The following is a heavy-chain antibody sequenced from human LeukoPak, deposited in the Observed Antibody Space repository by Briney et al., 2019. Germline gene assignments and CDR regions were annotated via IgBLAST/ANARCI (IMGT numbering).Heavy chain of an antibody. CDR3: ARDSSPEGFDY. Sequence: GGSLRLSCAASGFTFSNYEMNWVRQAPGKGLEWVSHISSSGSAIYYADSVKGRFTISRDNAKDSLYLQMNSLRAKDTAVYYCARDSSPEGFDYWGQGTLVTVSS. D-gene: IGHD6-13*01. CDR2: ISSSGSAI. CDR1: GFTFSNYE. V-gene: IGHV3-48*03. J-gene: IGHJ4*02.